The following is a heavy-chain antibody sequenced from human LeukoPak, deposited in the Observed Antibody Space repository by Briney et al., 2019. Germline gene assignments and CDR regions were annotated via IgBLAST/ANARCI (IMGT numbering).Heavy chain of an antibody. V-gene: IGHV3-48*04. CDR1: GFTFSSYS. Sequence: GGSLRLSCAASGFTFSSYSMNWVRQAPGKGLEWVSYISSSSDTIYYADSVKGRFTISRDNAKNSLYLQMNSLRAEDMALYYCAKGAHFRCSSTSCYNYMDVWGKGTTVTVSS. J-gene: IGHJ6*03. D-gene: IGHD2-2*02. CDR2: ISSSSDTI. CDR3: AKGAHFRCSSTSCYNYMDV.